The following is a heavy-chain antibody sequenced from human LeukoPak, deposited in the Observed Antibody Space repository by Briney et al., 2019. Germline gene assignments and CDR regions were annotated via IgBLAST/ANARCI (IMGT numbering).Heavy chain of an antibody. J-gene: IGHJ5*02. CDR1: GFTFSSYA. D-gene: IGHD2-2*01. V-gene: IGHV3-30-3*01. CDR2: ISYDGSNK. CDR3: ARDAGDIVVVPAAQYNRFDP. Sequence: GGSLRLSCAASGFTFSSYAMHWVRQAPGKGLEWVAVISYDGSNKYYADSVKGRFTISRDNSKNTPYLQMNSLRAEDTAVYYCARDAGDIVVVPAAQYNRFDPWGQGTLVTVSS.